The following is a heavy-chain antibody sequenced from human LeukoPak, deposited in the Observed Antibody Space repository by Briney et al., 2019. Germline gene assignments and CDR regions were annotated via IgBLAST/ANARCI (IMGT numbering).Heavy chain of an antibody. CDR2: IYYSGST. CDR1: GGSISSSNW. CDR3: ASPSIVGATCES. V-gene: IGHV4-4*02. Sequence: SGTLSLTCAVSGGSISSSNWWSWVRQPPGKGLEWIGYIYYSGSTYYNPSLKSRVTISVDTSKNQFSLKLSSVTAADAAVYYCASPSIVGATCESWGQGTLVTVSS. D-gene: IGHD1-26*01. J-gene: IGHJ5*02.